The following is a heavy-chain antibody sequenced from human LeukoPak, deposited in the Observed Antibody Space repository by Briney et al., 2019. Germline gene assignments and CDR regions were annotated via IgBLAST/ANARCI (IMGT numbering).Heavy chain of an antibody. CDR2: ISSSSSYI. CDR3: ARVKDGPAGGFDP. J-gene: IGHJ5*02. V-gene: IGHV3-21*01. CDR1: GVTFSSYS. Sequence: GGSLRLSCAVSGVTFSSYSMNWVRQAPGKGLEWVSSISSSSSYIYYADSVKGRFTISRDNAKNSLYLQMNSLRAEDTAVYYCARVKDGPAGGFDPWGQGTLVTVSS. D-gene: IGHD2-2*01.